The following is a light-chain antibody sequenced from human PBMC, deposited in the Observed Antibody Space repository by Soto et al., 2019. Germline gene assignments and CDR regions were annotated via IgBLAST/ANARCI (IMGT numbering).Light chain of an antibody. Sequence: QAVVTQPASVSGSPGQSITISCTGTSSDVGSYNLVSWYQQHPGKAPKLMIYEGSKRPSGVSNRFSGSKSGNTASLTISGLQAEDEADYYCCSYAGSSTYVFGTGTQLTVL. V-gene: IGLV2-23*01. CDR3: CSYAGSSTYV. CDR1: SSDVGSYNL. CDR2: EGS. J-gene: IGLJ7*01.